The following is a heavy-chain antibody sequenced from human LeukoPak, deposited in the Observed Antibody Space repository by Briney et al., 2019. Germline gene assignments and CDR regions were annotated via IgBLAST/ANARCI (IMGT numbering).Heavy chain of an antibody. CDR3: AKPYYGSGSYLDY. CDR2: IRYDGSNK. J-gene: IGHJ4*02. V-gene: IGHV3-30*02. D-gene: IGHD3-10*01. CDR1: GFTFSSYG. Sequence: GGSLRLSCAASGFTFSSYGMHWVRQAPGKGLEWEAFIRYDGSNKYYADSVKGRFTISRDNSKNTLYLQMNSLRAEDTAVYYCAKPYYGSGSYLDYWGQGTLVTVSS.